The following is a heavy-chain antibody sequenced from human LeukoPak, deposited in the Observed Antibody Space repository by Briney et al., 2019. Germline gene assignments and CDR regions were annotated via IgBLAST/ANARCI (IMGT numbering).Heavy chain of an antibody. D-gene: IGHD2-21*02. CDR3: AKDRAFGDYFES. CDR2: IRYDGTNK. J-gene: IGHJ5*01. V-gene: IGHV3-30*02. CDR1: GFTFSTFG. Sequence: PGGSLRLSCAASGFTFSTFGMHWIRQAPGKGLEWVAFIRYDGTNKQYLDSVKARFTISRDNSNNMLYLQMNSLRPEDTGVYCCAKDRAFGDYFESWGQGTLVTVSS.